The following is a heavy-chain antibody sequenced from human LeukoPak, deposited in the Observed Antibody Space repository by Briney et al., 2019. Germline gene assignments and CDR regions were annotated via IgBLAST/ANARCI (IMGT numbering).Heavy chain of an antibody. J-gene: IGHJ4*02. CDR3: GRGGWSVDY. CDR2: IYYSGST. Sequence: SETLSLTCTVSGGSISSYYWSWFRQPPGKGLEWIGYIYYSGSTAYNPSLKSRVTISVDTSKNLFSLNLNSVSAADTAIYFCGRGGWSVDYWGRGTLVTVSS. V-gene: IGHV4-59*01. D-gene: IGHD6-19*01. CDR1: GGSISSYY.